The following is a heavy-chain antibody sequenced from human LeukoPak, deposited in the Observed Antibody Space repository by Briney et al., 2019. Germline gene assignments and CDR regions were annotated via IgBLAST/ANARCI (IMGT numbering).Heavy chain of an antibody. CDR1: GFTFSDFY. CDR3: ARGGGDYTSRYYMGV. CDR2: MSGTGKTI. V-gene: IGHV3-11*04. D-gene: IGHD3-3*01. J-gene: IGHJ6*03. Sequence: GGFLRLSCAASGFTFSDFYMHWIRQAPGKGLEWVSYMSGTGKTISDADSLKGRFTISRDNTKNLLFLQVNTLRVEDTATYYCARGGGDYTSRYYMGVWGKGTTVTVSS.